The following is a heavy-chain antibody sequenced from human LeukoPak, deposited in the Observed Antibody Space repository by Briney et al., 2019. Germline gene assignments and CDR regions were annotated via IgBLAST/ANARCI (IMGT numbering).Heavy chain of an antibody. CDR3: SREGGNSRSLDY. CDR1: GGSIRGYY. Sequence: PSETLSLTCTVSGGSIRGYYWSWIRQPAGKGLEWIGRIYTSGNTNYNPSLMSRVTMSLDTSKNQFSLKLTSLTAADTAVYYCSREGGNSRSLDYWGQGTLVTVSS. J-gene: IGHJ4*02. D-gene: IGHD1-1*01. CDR2: IYTSGNT. V-gene: IGHV4-4*07.